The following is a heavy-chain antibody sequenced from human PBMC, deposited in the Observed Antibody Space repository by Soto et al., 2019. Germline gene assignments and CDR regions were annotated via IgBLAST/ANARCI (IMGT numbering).Heavy chain of an antibody. V-gene: IGHV1-18*04. CDR3: AREAGSGSYYPEDY. CDR1: GYTFSYYA. D-gene: IGHD1-26*01. Sequence: QVQLVQSGVEVKKPGASVRVSCRASGYTFSYYAITWVRQAPGQGLEWMGWISPYNGDTKYAQKFEGRVTNTTDTTTNTAHMELRSLRYDDTAVYYCAREAGSGSYYPEDYWGQGTLVTVSS. CDR2: ISPYNGDT. J-gene: IGHJ4*02.